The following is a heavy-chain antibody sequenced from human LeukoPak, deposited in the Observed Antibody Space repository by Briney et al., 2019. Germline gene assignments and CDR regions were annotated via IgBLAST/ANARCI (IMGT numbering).Heavy chain of an antibody. Sequence: PSETLSLTCAVYGGSFSGYYWGWIRQPPGKGLEWIGSIYYSGSTCYNPSLKSRVTISVDTSKNQFSLKLSSVTAADTAVYYCASTHHLVLWFGGAWFDPWGQGTLVTVSS. J-gene: IGHJ5*02. V-gene: IGHV4-39*01. CDR2: IYYSGST. D-gene: IGHD3-10*01. CDR1: GGSFSGYY. CDR3: ASTHHLVLWFGGAWFDP.